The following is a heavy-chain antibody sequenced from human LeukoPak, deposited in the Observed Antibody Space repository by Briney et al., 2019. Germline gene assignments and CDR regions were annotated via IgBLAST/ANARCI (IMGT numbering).Heavy chain of an antibody. CDR3: AKISSH. D-gene: IGHD3-3*02. V-gene: IGHV3-30*02. CDR1: GFIFSSFG. Sequence: GSLRLSCVASGFIFSSFGLHWARQAPGKGLEWVAFIRYDGSSKYYADSVKGRFTISRDISRNTLYLEMNSLRPDDTAVYYCAKISSHWGQGTLVTVSS. CDR2: IRYDGSSK. J-gene: IGHJ4*02.